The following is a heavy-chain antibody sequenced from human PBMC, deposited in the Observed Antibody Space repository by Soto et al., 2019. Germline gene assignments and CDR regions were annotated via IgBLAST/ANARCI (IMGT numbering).Heavy chain of an antibody. Sequence: EVQLVESGGGLVQPGGSLRLSCAASGFTFTNYWMHWVRQAPGKGLQWVARVDGEGSGTSYADSVKGRFTISRDNAKNTLSLQMNSLRADDTAVYYCGSVFAHWGWGTLVTVSS. V-gene: IGHV3-74*01. J-gene: IGHJ4*02. CDR3: GSVFAH. D-gene: IGHD3-3*02. CDR2: VDGEGSGT. CDR1: GFTFTNYW.